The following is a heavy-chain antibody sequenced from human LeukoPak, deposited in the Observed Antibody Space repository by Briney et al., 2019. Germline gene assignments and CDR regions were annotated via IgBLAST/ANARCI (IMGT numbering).Heavy chain of an antibody. CDR2: IRSKANSYAT. V-gene: IGHV3-73*01. J-gene: IGHJ4*02. D-gene: IGHD3-22*01. CDR1: GFTFSGSA. CDR3: TRLLYYDSSGYVDY. Sequence: TGGSLRLSCAASGFTFSGSAMPWVRQASGKGLEWVGRIRSKANSYATAYAASVKGRFTISRDDSKNTAYLQMNSLKTEDTAVYYCTRLLYYDSSGYVDYWGQGTLVTVSS.